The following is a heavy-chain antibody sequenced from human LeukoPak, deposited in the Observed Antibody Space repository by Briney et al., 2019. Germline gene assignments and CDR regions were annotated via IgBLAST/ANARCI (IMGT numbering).Heavy chain of an antibody. CDR3: AKRPRIAAAGDGSWFDP. D-gene: IGHD6-13*01. J-gene: IGHJ5*02. V-gene: IGHV3-23*01. CDR2: ISGTGGST. CDR1: GFTFSSYA. Sequence: GGSLRLSCAASGFTFSSYAMSWVRQAPGKGLEWDSAISGTGGSTYYADSVKGRFTISRDNSKNMLYLQMNSLRAEDTAVYYCAKRPRIAAAGDGSWFDPWGQGTLVTVSS.